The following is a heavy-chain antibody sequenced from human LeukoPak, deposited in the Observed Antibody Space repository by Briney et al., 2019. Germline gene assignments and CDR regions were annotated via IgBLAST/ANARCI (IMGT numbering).Heavy chain of an antibody. CDR3: AKDRWGTTGTVPEY. CDR2: ISGSGSGT. Sequence: PGGSLRLSCAASGFSFPNYAMNWVRQAPGKGLEWVSAISGSGSGTYYADTVKGRFTISRDTSKNTVYLQMSSQGVEDTAVYYCAKDRWGTTGTVPEYWGQGTLVTVSS. D-gene: IGHD1-1*01. V-gene: IGHV3-23*01. CDR1: GFSFPNYA. J-gene: IGHJ4*02.